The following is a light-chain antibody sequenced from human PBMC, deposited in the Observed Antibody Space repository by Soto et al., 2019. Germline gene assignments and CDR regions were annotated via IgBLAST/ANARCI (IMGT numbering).Light chain of an antibody. CDR3: QQYHTLPA. CDR1: QSVFSS. V-gene: IGKV3-15*01. CDR2: GAA. J-gene: IGKJ1*01. Sequence: EIVMTQSPDTLSVSPGERATLSCRASQSVFSSLAWYQQKPGQAPRLLIYGAATRATGIPARFSGSGSGTEFTLTISSLQSEDFAVYYFQQYHTLPAFGPGTKVESK.